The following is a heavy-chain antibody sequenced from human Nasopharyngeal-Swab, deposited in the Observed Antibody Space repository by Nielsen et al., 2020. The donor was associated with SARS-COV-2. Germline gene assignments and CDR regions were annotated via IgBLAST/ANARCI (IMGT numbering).Heavy chain of an antibody. D-gene: IGHD2-21*02. CDR1: GFIFGSYA. CDR3: AKGFGPYVTAADY. Sequence: GGSLRLSCAASGFIFGSYAMSWVRQAPGKGLEWVSRVYSGGSGIGYADSVRGRFTISRDDSKNTVYLQMNGLRAEDTALYYCAKGFGPYVTAADYWGQGTLVTVSS. CDR2: VYSGGSGI. V-gene: IGHV3-23*03. J-gene: IGHJ4*02.